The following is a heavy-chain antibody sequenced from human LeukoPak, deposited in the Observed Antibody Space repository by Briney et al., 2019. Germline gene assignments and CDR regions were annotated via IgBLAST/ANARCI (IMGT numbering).Heavy chain of an antibody. CDR2: SYYSGST. J-gene: IGHJ4*02. CDR1: GGSISSRTYY. D-gene: IGHD2-2*01. CDR3: ARLADCSSTSCHDY. V-gene: IGHV4-39*01. Sequence: SETLSLTCTVSGGSISSRTYYWGWIRQPPGKGLEWIVSSYYSGSTYYNPSLKSRVTISVDSSKNQFSLKLRSVTAADTAVYYCARLADCSSTSCHDYWGQGTLVTVSS.